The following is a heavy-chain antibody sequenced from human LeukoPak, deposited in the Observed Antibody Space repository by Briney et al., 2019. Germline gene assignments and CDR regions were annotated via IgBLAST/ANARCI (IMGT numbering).Heavy chain of an antibody. Sequence: SETLSLTCTVSGGSISVDFWSCIRQPPGKGLEWIGYMYSSGSTNYNPSLKSRVTISEDTSKNHFSLRLSSVTAADTAVYYCARAADRYCTTGVCYTYGAPYFYFGGQGTLVTVSS. V-gene: IGHV4-59*01. J-gene: IGHJ4*02. CDR3: ARAADRYCTTGVCYTYGAPYFYF. CDR1: GGSISVDF. D-gene: IGHD2-8*01. CDR2: MYSSGST.